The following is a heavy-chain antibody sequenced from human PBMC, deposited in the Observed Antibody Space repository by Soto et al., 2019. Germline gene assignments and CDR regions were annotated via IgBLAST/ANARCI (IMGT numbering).Heavy chain of an antibody. Sequence: EVQLVESGGGLVQPGGSLRLSCAASGFTVSSNYMSWVRQAPGKGLEWVSVIYSGGSTYYADSVKGRFTSSRDNSKNTLYLQMNSLRAEDTAVYYCARDLPGSWSYYNGFDYWGQGTLVTVSS. V-gene: IGHV3-66*01. CDR1: GFTVSSNY. J-gene: IGHJ4*02. D-gene: IGHD3-10*01. CDR3: ARDLPGSWSYYNGFDY. CDR2: IYSGGST.